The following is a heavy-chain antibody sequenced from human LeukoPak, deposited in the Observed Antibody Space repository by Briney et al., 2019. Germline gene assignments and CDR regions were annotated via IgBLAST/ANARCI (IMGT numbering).Heavy chain of an antibody. D-gene: IGHD2-2*01. V-gene: IGHV4-59*01. J-gene: IGHJ4*02. Sequence: KPSETLSLTCTVSGGSISSYYWSWIRQPPGKGLEWIGYIYYSGSTNYNPSLKSRVTISVDTSKNQFSLKLSSVTAADTAVYYCARRPAARLTFDYWGQGTLVTVSS. CDR1: GGSISSYY. CDR2: IYYSGST. CDR3: ARRPAARLTFDY.